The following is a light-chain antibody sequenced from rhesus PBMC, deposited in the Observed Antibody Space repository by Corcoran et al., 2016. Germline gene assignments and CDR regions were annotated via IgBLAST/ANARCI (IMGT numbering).Light chain of an antibody. V-gene: IGKV1-22*01. J-gene: IGKJ4*01. CDR3: QQYSRSPLT. CDR2: KSS. Sequence: DIQMTQSPSSLSASVGDTVTITCRASQSISSWLAWYQQKPGKAPKLLIYKSSTLRRGVPSRFSGSGAGTDFTLTISRLQSEDFATDSCQQYSRSPLTFGGGTKVEIK. CDR1: QSISSW.